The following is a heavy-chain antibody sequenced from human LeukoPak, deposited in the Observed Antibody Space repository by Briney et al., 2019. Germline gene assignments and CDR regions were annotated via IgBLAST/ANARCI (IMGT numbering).Heavy chain of an antibody. D-gene: IGHD6-19*01. CDR1: GGSISSYY. Sequence: SETLSLTCTVSGGSISSYYWSWIRQPPGKGLEWIGYIYYSGSTNYNPSLKSRVTISVDTSKNQFSLKLSSGTAAATAVYYCARDNIAVAKRVNWFDRWGQGTLVTVSP. V-gene: IGHV4-59*01. J-gene: IGHJ5*02. CDR3: ARDNIAVAKRVNWFDR. CDR2: IYYSGST.